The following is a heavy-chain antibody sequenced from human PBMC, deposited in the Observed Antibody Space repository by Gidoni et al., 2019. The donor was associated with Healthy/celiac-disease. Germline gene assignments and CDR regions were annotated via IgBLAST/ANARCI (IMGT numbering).Heavy chain of an antibody. V-gene: IGHV3-48*03. D-gene: IGHD3-3*01. CDR1: GFTFSSYE. CDR2: ISSSGSTI. J-gene: IGHJ6*02. CDR3: ARSSRFLEWLLHYYYYGMDV. Sequence: EVQLVESGGGLVQPGGSLRLSCAASGFTFSSYEMNWVRQAPGKGLEWVSYISSSGSTIYYADSVKGRFTISRDNAKNSLYLQMNSLRAEDTAVYYCARSSRFLEWLLHYYYYGMDVWGQGTTVTVSS.